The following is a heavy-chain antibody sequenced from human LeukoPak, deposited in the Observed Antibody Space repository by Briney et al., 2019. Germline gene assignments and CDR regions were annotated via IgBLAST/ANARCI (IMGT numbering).Heavy chain of an antibody. CDR2: IYYSGST. J-gene: IGHJ4*02. V-gene: IGHV4-59*08. CDR1: GGSISSYY. D-gene: IGHD2-21*01. Sequence: PSETLSLTCTVSGGSISSYYWSWIRQPPGKGLEWIGYIYYSGSTNYNPSLKSRVTISVDTSKNQFSLELRSVTAADTAVYYCARLKTWGGTQPYDYWGQGTLVTVSS. CDR3: ARLKTWGGTQPYDY.